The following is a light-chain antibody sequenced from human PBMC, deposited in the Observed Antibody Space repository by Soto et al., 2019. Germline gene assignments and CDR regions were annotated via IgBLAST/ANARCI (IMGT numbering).Light chain of an antibody. CDR2: AAS. CDR3: QQFYSYPLT. Sequence: DIQLTQSPSFLSASVGDRVTITCRASQGISSYLAWYQQKPGKAPKLLIYAASTLQSGVPSRFSGSGSGTEFTLTISSLQPEYFATYYCQQFYSYPLTFGGGTKVEIK. CDR1: QGISSY. V-gene: IGKV1-9*01. J-gene: IGKJ4*01.